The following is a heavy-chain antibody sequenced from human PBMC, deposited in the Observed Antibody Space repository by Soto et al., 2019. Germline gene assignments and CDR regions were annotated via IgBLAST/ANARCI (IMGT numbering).Heavy chain of an antibody. V-gene: IGHV4-30-2*01. Sequence: SETLSLTCAVSGGSISTGGYSWAWIRQPPGKALEWIGHTYHSGNPYYNPSLKSRVIISVDRSKNQFSLKLSSVTAADRAVYYCARGQVVAAQHWGQGTLVTVSS. CDR1: GGSISTGGYS. CDR2: TYHSGNP. J-gene: IGHJ4*02. D-gene: IGHD2-15*01. CDR3: ARGQVVAAQH.